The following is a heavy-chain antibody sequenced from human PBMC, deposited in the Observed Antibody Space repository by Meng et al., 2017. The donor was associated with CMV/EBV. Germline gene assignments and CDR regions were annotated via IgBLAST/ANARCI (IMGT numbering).Heavy chain of an antibody. Sequence: AHLEGSGPGLVKPSEPLSLTCTVSGGSISSYYWSWIRQPAGKGLEWIGRIYTSGSTNYNPSLKSRVTMSVDTSKNQFSLKLSSVTAADTAVYYCARGGLYYYDSSGHFDYWGQGTLVTVSS. CDR3: ARGGLYYYDSSGHFDY. CDR1: GGSISSYY. D-gene: IGHD3-22*01. CDR2: IYTSGST. J-gene: IGHJ4*02. V-gene: IGHV4-4*07.